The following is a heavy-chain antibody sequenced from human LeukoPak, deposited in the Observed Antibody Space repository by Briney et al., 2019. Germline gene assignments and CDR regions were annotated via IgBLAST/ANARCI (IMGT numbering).Heavy chain of an antibody. V-gene: IGHV1-18*01. Sequence: ASVKVSCKASGYTFSSYGISWVRQAPGQGLEWMGWISGYNGNTNYAQKLQGRVTMTSDTSTSTAYMELRSLRSDDTAVYYCARAAYISSAEGKKNWFDPWGQGTLVTVSS. J-gene: IGHJ5*02. CDR2: ISGYNGNT. CDR3: ARAAYISSAEGKKNWFDP. D-gene: IGHD3-16*01. CDR1: GYTFSSYG.